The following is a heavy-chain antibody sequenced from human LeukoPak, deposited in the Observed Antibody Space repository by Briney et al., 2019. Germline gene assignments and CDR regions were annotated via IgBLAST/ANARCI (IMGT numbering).Heavy chain of an antibody. V-gene: IGHV3-64D*09. CDR1: GFTFSSYA. CDR2: ISSNGGST. J-gene: IGHJ4*02. Sequence: GGSLRLSCSASGFTFSSYAMHWVRQAPGKGLEYVSAISSNGGSTYYADSVKGRFTISRDNSKNTLYLQMSSLRAEDTAVYYCVKVAPSLLVTLIRCSSYSSQAPLVTVSS. D-gene: IGHD5-18*01. CDR3: VKVAPSLLVTLIRCSSY.